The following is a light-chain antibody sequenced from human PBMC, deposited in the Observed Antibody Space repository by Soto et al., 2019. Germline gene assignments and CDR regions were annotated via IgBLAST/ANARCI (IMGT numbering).Light chain of an antibody. J-gene: IGKJ5*01. CDR1: QTVSSNY. CDR2: GAS. Sequence: EIVMTQSPATLSVSPGERATLSCRASQTVSSNYLAWCQQRPGQAPRLPIYGASSRAPGIPSRFSGTGSETDLTLPISRLEPEDFAVYYCQQYDNSPITFGQGTRLEIK. V-gene: IGKV3-20*01. CDR3: QQYDNSPIT.